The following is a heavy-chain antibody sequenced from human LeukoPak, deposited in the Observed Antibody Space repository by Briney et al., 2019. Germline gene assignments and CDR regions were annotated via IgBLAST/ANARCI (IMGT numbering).Heavy chain of an antibody. Sequence: GESRKISCKGSGYSSTSYWSVWGRQTPGKGLEGRGIIYPGEADTKYSPSFQGQATISADKSSSNASLKWSSLKASDTGMYYCARHKGEYCSSTSCRYNWFDPWGQGTLVTVSS. CDR1: GYSSTSYW. CDR3: ARHKGEYCSSTSCRYNWFDP. J-gene: IGHJ5*02. V-gene: IGHV5-51*01. D-gene: IGHD2-2*01. CDR2: IYPGEADT.